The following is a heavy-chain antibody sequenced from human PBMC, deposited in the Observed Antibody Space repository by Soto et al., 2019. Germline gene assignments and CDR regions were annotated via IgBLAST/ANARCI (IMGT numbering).Heavy chain of an antibody. V-gene: IGHV3-21*01. D-gene: IGHD6-25*01. CDR1: GFTFSTYS. CDR3: VINAIVVPAAATNWLYP. CDR2: ISGGSDYI. J-gene: IGHJ5*02. Sequence: EVQLVESGGGLVKPGESLRLSCAASGFTFSTYSMNWVRQAPGKGLEWVSSISGGSDYIYYADSVPGRFTITRANAKNSLYLQMNSLRAGDTAAYYCVINAIVVPAAATNWLYPWGQGTRVTVSS.